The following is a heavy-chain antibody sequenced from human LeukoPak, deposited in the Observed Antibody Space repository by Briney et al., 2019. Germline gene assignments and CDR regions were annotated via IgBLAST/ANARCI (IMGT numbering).Heavy chain of an antibody. J-gene: IGHJ4*02. CDR2: INHSGST. CDR1: GGSFSGYY. CDR3: ARGRIAALDY. D-gene: IGHD6-13*01. Sequence: SETLSLTCAVYGGSFSGYYWSWIRQPPGKGLEWIGEINHSGSTNYNPSLKSRVTISVNTSKNRFSLKLSSVTAADTAVYYCARGRIAALDYWGQGTLVTVSS. V-gene: IGHV4-34*01.